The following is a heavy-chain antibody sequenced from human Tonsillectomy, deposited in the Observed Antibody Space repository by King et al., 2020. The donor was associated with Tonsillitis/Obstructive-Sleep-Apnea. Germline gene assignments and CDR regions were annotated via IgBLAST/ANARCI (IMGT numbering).Heavy chain of an antibody. J-gene: IGHJ3*02. V-gene: IGHV4-61*01. CDR1: GGSVSSGSYY. CDR2: IYYSGST. D-gene: IGHD1-1*01. Sequence: VQLQESGPGLVKPSETLSLTCTVSGGSVSSGSYYWSWIRQPPGKGLEWIGYIYYSGSTNYNPSLKSRVTISVDTSKNQFSLKLSSVTAADTAVYYCAELHPTTGTAWKAFDIWGQGTMVTVSS. CDR3: AELHPTTGTAWKAFDI.